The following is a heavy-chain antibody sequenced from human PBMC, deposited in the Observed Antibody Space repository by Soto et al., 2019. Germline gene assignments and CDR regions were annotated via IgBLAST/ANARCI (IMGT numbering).Heavy chain of an antibody. CDR2: ISGSGGST. J-gene: IGHJ5*02. CDR1: GFTFSSYA. CDR3: AKQGSYSYGSGTLNWFDP. V-gene: IGHV3-23*01. Sequence: XECLRLSCAASGFTFSSYAMSWVRQAPGKGLEWVSAISGSGGSTYYADSVKGRFTISRDNSKNTLYLQMNSLRAEDTAVYYCAKQGSYSYGSGTLNWFDPWGQGTLVTVSS. D-gene: IGHD3-10*01.